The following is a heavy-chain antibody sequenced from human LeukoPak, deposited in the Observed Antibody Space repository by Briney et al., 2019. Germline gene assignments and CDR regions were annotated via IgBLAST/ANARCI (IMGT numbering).Heavy chain of an antibody. D-gene: IGHD1-1*01. V-gene: IGHV3-74*01. CDR3: ATAGTYRFAN. J-gene: IGHJ4*02. CDR1: GFTFSNYW. Sequence: GGSLRLSCAASGFTFSNYWVHWVRQAPGKGLVWVSRIDPDGSTINYADSVKGRFTISRDNAKNTLYLQMNSLRAEDTAVYYCATAGTYRFANGGQGPL. CDR2: IDPDGSTI.